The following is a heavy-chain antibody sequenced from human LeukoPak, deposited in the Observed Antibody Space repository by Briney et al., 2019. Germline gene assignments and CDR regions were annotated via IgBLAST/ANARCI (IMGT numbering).Heavy chain of an antibody. CDR3: ARQNYYDGSGYYYFAY. CDR2: INWNGGST. CDR1: GFTFHDYG. V-gene: IGHV3-20*04. Sequence: PGGSLRLSCAASGFTFHDYGMSWVRQAPGKGLEWVSGINWNGGSTGYADSVKGRFTISRDNAKNSLYVQMNSLRAEDTALYYCARQNYYDGSGYYYFAYWGQGPLVTVSS. D-gene: IGHD3-22*01. J-gene: IGHJ4*02.